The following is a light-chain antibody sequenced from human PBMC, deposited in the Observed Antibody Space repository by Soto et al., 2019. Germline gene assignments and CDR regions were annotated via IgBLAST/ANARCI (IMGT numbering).Light chain of an antibody. Sequence: DIQMTQSPSTLSASVGDRVTIICRASQTISSWLAWYQQKGGQAPKLLISKASILDSGVPSRFSGSGSGTEFNLTISILQPEDFSTYYCQQYNSFIWTFGQGTKVDIK. CDR1: QTISSW. J-gene: IGKJ1*01. CDR3: QQYNSFIWT. CDR2: KAS. V-gene: IGKV1-5*03.